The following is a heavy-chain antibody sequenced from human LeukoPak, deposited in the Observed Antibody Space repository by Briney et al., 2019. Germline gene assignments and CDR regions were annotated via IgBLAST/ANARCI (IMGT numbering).Heavy chain of an antibody. CDR2: ISGSGGST. J-gene: IGHJ4*02. Sequence: PGGSLRLSCAASGFTFSSYWMSWVRQAPGKGLEWVSAISGSGGSTYYADSVRGRFTISRDNSKNTLYLQMNSLRAEDTAVYYCAKGLQRTSYYFDYWGQGTLVTVSS. D-gene: IGHD6-25*01. CDR3: AKGLQRTSYYFDY. V-gene: IGHV3-23*01. CDR1: GFTFSSYW.